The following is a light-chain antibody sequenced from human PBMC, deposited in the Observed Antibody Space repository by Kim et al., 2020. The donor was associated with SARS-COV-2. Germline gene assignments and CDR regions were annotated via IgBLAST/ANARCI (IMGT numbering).Light chain of an antibody. Sequence: QSALTQPASVSGSPGQSVTISCTGTSSDVGAYNLVSWYQQHPGKAPKFMIHDVSQRPSGVSNRFFGSKSGNTASLTISGLQTEDEADYYCNSYTSSRSWVFGGGTQLTVL. V-gene: IGLV2-14*03. J-gene: IGLJ3*02. CDR1: SSDVGAYNL. CDR2: DVS. CDR3: NSYTSSRSWV.